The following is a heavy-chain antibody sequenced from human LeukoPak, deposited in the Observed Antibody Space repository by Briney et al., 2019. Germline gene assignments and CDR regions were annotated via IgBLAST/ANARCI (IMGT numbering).Heavy chain of an antibody. CDR2: ISWNSGSI. J-gene: IGHJ4*02. CDR3: AKEAAYDYVWGSYRRNYYFDY. CDR1: GFTFDDYA. Sequence: SGGSLRLSCAASGFTFDDYAMHWVRQAPGKGLEWVSGISWNSGSIGYADSVKGRFTISRDNAKNSLYLQMNSLRAEDTALYYCAKEAAYDYVWGSYRRNYYFDYWGQGTLVTVSS. V-gene: IGHV3-9*01. D-gene: IGHD3-16*02.